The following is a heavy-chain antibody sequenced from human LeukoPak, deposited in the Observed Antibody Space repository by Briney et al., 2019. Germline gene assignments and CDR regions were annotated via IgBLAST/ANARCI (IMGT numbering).Heavy chain of an antibody. Sequence: PGRSLRLSCAAAGFTFSSYGMHWVRQAPGKGLEWVAVISYDGSNKYYADSVNGRFTISRDNSKNTLYMQMNSLRAEDTAVYYCAKDAADFYPYGMDVWGQGTTVTVSS. CDR2: ISYDGSNK. D-gene: IGHD3-3*01. CDR3: AKDAADFYPYGMDV. CDR1: GFTFSSYG. V-gene: IGHV3-30*18. J-gene: IGHJ6*02.